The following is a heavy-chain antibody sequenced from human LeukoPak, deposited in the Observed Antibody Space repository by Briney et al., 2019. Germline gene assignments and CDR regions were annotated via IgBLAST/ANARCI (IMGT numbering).Heavy chain of an antibody. D-gene: IGHD3-10*01. Sequence: GGSLRLSCTASGFPFSSYVINWVRQAPGKGLEWLALVSYDGTNNYYGDSVKGRFTVSRDNSKNTVYLQMNSLRTEDTAIYYCAKGFGNLRGYYFDYWGQGTLVTVSS. CDR2: VSYDGTNN. CDR1: GFPFSSYV. J-gene: IGHJ4*02. CDR3: AKGFGNLRGYYFDY. V-gene: IGHV3-30*18.